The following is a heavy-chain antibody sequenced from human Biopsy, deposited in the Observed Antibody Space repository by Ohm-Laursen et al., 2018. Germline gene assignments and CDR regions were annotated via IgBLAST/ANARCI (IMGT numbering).Heavy chain of an antibody. CDR2: FPSDGTDP. CDR1: GFTFSSSW. Sequence: SLRLSCAASGFTFSSSWMDWVRQAPGKGLEWVSRFPSDGTDPPYADSVKGRFTISRDNAKNVLWLQMSSLRVDDTAMYYCVKDIRRYFYGMDVWGQGTTVTVS. V-gene: IGHV3-74*01. D-gene: IGHD3-10*01. CDR3: VKDIRRYFYGMDV. J-gene: IGHJ6*02.